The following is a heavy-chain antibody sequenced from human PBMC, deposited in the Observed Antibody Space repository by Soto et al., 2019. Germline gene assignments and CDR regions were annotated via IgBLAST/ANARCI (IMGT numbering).Heavy chain of an antibody. J-gene: IGHJ5*02. CDR1: GYPSTAYG. CDR2: INTGNGHT. V-gene: IGHV1-3*04. Sequence: GXSVKASCAASGYPSTAYGMNWGRHAPRQRLEWMGWINTGNGHTKYSQKFQGRVTITRDTSERTAYMELNSLRSEDTAVYYCESRGYDFWSGLDPWGQGTLVTVLL. CDR3: ESRGYDFWSGLDP. D-gene: IGHD3-3*01.